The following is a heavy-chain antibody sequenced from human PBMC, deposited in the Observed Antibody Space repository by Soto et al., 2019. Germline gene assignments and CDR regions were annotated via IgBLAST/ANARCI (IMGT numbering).Heavy chain of an antibody. CDR3: AFGSYYYDSSGYFDQAYYFDY. J-gene: IGHJ4*02. CDR2: ISAYNGNT. V-gene: IGHV1-18*01. D-gene: IGHD3-22*01. Sequence: GASVQVSCKASGYTFVPYGISWVRQAPGQGLEWMGWISAYNGNTNYAQKVQGRVTMTTDTSTSTAYMELSSLRSEDTAVYYCAFGSYYYDSSGYFDQAYYFDYWGQGTLVTVSS. CDR1: GYTFVPYG.